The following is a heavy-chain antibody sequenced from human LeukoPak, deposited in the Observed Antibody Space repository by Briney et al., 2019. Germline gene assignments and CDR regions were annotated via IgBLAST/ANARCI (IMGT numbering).Heavy chain of an antibody. CDR2: VSGSGGST. CDR3: AITGGAVAGSLDY. D-gene: IGHD6-19*01. J-gene: IGHJ4*02. Sequence: GGSLRLSCAASGFTFSNYAMSWVRQAPGKGLDWVSVVSGSGGSTYYADSVKGRFTISRDNSKNTLYLQLTSLRAEDTAVYYCAITGGAVAGSLDYWGQGTLVTVSS. V-gene: IGHV3-23*01. CDR1: GFTFSNYA.